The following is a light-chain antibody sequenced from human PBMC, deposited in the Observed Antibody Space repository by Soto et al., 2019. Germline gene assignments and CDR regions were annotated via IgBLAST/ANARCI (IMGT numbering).Light chain of an antibody. CDR3: QQRSNRPPVT. CDR2: DAS. V-gene: IGKV3-11*01. Sequence: EVVLTQSPATVSLSPGERATLSFSASHSVYTYLAWYQQKPGQAPRLLIFDASKRATGIPARFSGTGSGTDFTLTISSLEPEDVAVYYCQQRSNRPPVTFGQGTKVDNK. J-gene: IGKJ1*01. CDR1: HSVYTY.